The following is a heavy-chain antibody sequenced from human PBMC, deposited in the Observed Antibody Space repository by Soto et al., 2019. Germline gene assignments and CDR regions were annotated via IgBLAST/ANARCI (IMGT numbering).Heavy chain of an antibody. CDR1: GGSFSGYY. CDR3: ARGIGYCSSINCYSSRRLRFDS. D-gene: IGHD2-2*01. CDR2: VNHSGTT. V-gene: IGHV4-34*01. Sequence: QVQLQQWGAGLLKPSETLSLTCAVYGGSFSGYYWTWIRQSPEKGLEWIGEVNHSGTTYYNPSLKPRVTLSVHTPKNQFSLMMSSVTAADPAVYYCARGIGYCSSINCYSSRRLRFDSWGQGTLVTVSS. J-gene: IGHJ4*02.